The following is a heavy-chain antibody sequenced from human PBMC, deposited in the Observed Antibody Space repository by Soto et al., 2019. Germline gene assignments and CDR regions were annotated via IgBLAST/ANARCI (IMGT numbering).Heavy chain of an antibody. V-gene: IGHV5-51*01. CDR1: GYNFANYW. CDR3: ARQNERGYSFLIY. D-gene: IGHD5-18*01. Sequence: LGESLKISCKGSGYNFANYWIGWVRQMPGKGLEWMGIIYPGDSDTRYSPSFRGQVTISADKSISTAYLQWSSLKASDTAMYYCARQNERGYSFLIYWGQGAQVTVSS. CDR2: IYPGDSDT. J-gene: IGHJ4*02.